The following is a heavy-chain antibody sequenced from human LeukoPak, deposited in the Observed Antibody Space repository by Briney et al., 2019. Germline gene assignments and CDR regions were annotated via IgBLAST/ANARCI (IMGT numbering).Heavy chain of an antibody. Sequence: GRSLRLSCAASGFTFDDYAMHWVRQGPGKGLEWVSGISWNSGSIAYADSVKGRFTISRDNAKNSLYLQMNSLRAEDTALYYCAKDISHSSGYYFFDYWGQGTLVTVSS. CDR3: AKDISHSSGYYFFDY. CDR1: GFTFDDYA. V-gene: IGHV3-9*01. J-gene: IGHJ4*02. D-gene: IGHD3-22*01. CDR2: ISWNSGSI.